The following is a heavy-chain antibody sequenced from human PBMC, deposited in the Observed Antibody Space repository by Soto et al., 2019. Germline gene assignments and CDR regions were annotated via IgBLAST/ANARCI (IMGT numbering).Heavy chain of an antibody. D-gene: IGHD5-18*01. CDR2: IYYSGSS. Sequence: SETLSLTCAVYGWSISISSYYWGWIRQPPGKGLEWIGSIYYSGSSYYNQSLKSRVNISVDTSKNQFSLKLSSVTAADTAVYYCARLSYGYLYYYYGIDVWGEGTTVTVSS. CDR1: GWSISISSYY. J-gene: IGHJ6*04. V-gene: IGHV4-39*01. CDR3: ARLSYGYLYYYYGIDV.